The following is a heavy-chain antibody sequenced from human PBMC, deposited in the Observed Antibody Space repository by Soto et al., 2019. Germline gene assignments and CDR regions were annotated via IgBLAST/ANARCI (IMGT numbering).Heavy chain of an antibody. CDR3: ARSPDSSGYYPRWYYYGMDV. CDR2: IYYSGYT. D-gene: IGHD3-22*01. V-gene: IGHV4-39*01. J-gene: IGHJ6*02. CDR1: GGSISSSSYY. Sequence: PSETLSLTCTVSGGSISSSSYYWGWIRQPPGKGLEWIGSIYYSGYTYYNPSLKSRVTISVDTSKNQFSLKLSSVTAADTAVYYCARSPDSSGYYPRWYYYGMDVWGQGTTVTVSS.